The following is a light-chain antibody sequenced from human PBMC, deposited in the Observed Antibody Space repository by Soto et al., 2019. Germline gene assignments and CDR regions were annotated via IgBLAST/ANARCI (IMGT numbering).Light chain of an antibody. CDR1: QSVSRSY. CDR2: GAS. J-gene: IGKJ2*01. Sequence: EIVLTQSPGTLSLSPGERATLSCRASQSVSRSYLAWYQQKPGQAPRLLIYGASSRATAVPDRFSGSGSGTDFTLTINRLELEDFAVYYCHQYGSTPYTFGQGTKLEI. V-gene: IGKV3-20*01. CDR3: HQYGSTPYT.